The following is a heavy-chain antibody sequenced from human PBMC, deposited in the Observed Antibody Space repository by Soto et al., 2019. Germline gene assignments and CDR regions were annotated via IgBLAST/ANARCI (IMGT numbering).Heavy chain of an antibody. CDR1: GFTFSSYS. D-gene: IGHD1-26*01. CDR2: ISSSSSTI. V-gene: IGHV3-48*01. Sequence: EVQLVESGGGLVQPGGSLRLSCAASGFTFSSYSMNWVRQAPGKGLEWVSYISSSSSTIYYADSVKGRFTISRDNAKKSLYLQMKSLRAEDTAVYYCAREEGLLNWFDPWGQGTLVTVSS. CDR3: AREEGLLNWFDP. J-gene: IGHJ5*02.